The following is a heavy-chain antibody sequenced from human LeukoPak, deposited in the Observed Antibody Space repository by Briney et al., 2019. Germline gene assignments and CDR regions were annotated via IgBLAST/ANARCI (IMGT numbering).Heavy chain of an antibody. Sequence: GGSLRLSCAASGFTFSSYSMNWVRQAPGKGLEWISYITSSSSTIYYADSVKGRFTISRDNAEYSLSLQMNSLRDEDTAVYYCARTTSGKAYFGLWGRGTLVTVSS. CDR1: GFTFSSYS. J-gene: IGHJ2*01. CDR3: ARTTSGKAYFGL. D-gene: IGHD1-1*01. CDR2: ITSSSSTI. V-gene: IGHV3-48*02.